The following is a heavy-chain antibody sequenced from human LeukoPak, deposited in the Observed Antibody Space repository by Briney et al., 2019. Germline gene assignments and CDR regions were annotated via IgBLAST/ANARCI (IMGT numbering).Heavy chain of an antibody. D-gene: IGHD1-26*01. CDR1: GFTFSSYE. CDR3: ARGRGWEPNSPMDY. CDR2: ISSSGSTI. Sequence: PGGSLRLSCAASGFTFSSYEMNWVRQAPGKGLEWVSYISSSGSTIYYADSVKGRFTISRDNAKNSLYLQMNSLRAEDTAVYYCARGRGWEPNSPMDYWGQGTLVTVSS. V-gene: IGHV3-48*03. J-gene: IGHJ4*02.